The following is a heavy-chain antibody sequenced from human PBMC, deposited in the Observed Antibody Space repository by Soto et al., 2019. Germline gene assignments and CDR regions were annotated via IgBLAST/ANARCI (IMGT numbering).Heavy chain of an antibody. CDR1: GFTLSSYG. CDR2: ISYDGSNK. CDR3: AKDLGYDFWSGYPRGMDV. Sequence: LRLSCAASGFTLSSYGMHWVRQAPGKGLEWVAVISYDGSNKYYADSVKGRFTISRDNSKNTLYLQMNSLRAEDTAVYYCAKDLGYDFWSGYPRGMDVWGQGTTVTVSS. V-gene: IGHV3-30*18. D-gene: IGHD3-3*01. J-gene: IGHJ6*02.